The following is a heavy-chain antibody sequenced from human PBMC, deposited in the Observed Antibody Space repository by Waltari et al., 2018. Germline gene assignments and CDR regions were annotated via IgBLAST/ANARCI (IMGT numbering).Heavy chain of an antibody. D-gene: IGHD2-2*01. Sequence: KGLEWIGRIYTSGSTNYNPSLKSRVTMSVDTSKNQFSLKLSSVTAADTAVYYCARDLDVVVPAATIYYYYYYMDVWGKGTTVTVSS. CDR3: ARDLDVVVPAATIYYYYYYMDV. V-gene: IGHV4-4*07. J-gene: IGHJ6*03. CDR2: IYTSGST.